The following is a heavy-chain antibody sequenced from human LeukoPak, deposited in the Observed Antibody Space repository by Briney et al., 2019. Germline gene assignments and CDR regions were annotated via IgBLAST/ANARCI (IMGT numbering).Heavy chain of an antibody. Sequence: NPSETLSLTCTVSGVSISSYYWSWIRQPPGKGLEWVGYIYYSGSTNFNPSLKSRVTISVDTSKNQFSLKLSSVTAADTAVYYCARDLGYCSSTSCGYYYYGMDVWGQGTTVTVSS. CDR3: ARDLGYCSSTSCGYYYYGMDV. CDR1: GVSISSYY. CDR2: IYYSGST. D-gene: IGHD2-2*01. J-gene: IGHJ6*02. V-gene: IGHV4-59*01.